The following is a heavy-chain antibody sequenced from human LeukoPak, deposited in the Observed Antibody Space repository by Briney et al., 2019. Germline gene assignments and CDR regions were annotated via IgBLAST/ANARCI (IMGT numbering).Heavy chain of an antibody. Sequence: GASVKVSCKASGYTFTGYYMHWVRQAPGQGLEWMGWINPNSGGTNYAQKFQGRVTMTRDTSISTAFMELSRLRSDDTAVYYCARDGRAAARPGDTWFDPWGQGTLVTVPS. CDR1: GYTFTGYY. CDR2: INPNSGGT. CDR3: ARDGRAAARPGDTWFDP. J-gene: IGHJ5*02. V-gene: IGHV1-2*02. D-gene: IGHD6-6*01.